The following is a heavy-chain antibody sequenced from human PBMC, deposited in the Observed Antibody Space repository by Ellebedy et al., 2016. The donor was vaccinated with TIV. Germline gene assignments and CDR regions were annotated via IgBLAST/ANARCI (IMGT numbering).Heavy chain of an antibody. J-gene: IGHJ4*02. CDR2: ITAGGGSI. CDR3: VKLDSSGFYCGRLDY. CDR1: GFTFSDHA. V-gene: IGHV3-23*01. D-gene: IGHD3-22*01. Sequence: GGSLRLSCAASGFTFSDHAMTWVRQTPGKGLEWVSGITAGGGSIHYVDSVKGRFTISRDNSKKTLYLQMNSLRAEDTAVYYCVKLDSSGFYCGRLDYWGQGTLVTVSS.